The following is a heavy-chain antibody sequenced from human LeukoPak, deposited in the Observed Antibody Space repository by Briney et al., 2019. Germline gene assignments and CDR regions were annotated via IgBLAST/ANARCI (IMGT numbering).Heavy chain of an antibody. D-gene: IGHD6-6*01. CDR1: GFTFRNYW. Sequence: GGSLRLSCTASGFTFRNYWMSWVRQAPGKGLECVAYIKEDGSDKNYVDSVKGRFTISRDNAKISLYLQMNSLRVEDTAVYYCVRGTRSNSFWGQGTQVTVSS. J-gene: IGHJ4*02. V-gene: IGHV3-7*01. CDR2: IKEDGSDK. CDR3: VRGTRSNSF.